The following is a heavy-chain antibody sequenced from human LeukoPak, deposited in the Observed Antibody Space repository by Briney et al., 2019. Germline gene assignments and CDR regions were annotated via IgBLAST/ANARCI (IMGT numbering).Heavy chain of an antibody. Sequence: GGSLRLSCAASGFSLSDSHMHWVRQAPGKGLEWVGHIRSRRDNYATAYGVSVQGRFTISRDDSNNMANLQMNSLTADDTAVYYCSRQTVSCHDFWGQGTLVTASS. J-gene: IGHJ4*02. V-gene: IGHV3-73*01. CDR2: IRSRRDNYAT. CDR1: GFSLSDSH. D-gene: IGHD2-2*01. CDR3: SRQTVSCHDF.